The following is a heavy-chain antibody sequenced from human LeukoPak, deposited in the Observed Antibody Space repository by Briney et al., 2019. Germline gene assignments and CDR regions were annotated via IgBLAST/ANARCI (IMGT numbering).Heavy chain of an antibody. CDR2: ISSSSSSI. Sequence: GGSLRLSCAASGFTFSSYSMNWVRQAPGKGLEWVSYISSSSSSIYYADSVKGRFTISRDNAKNSLYLQMNSLRADDTAVYYCARGAYTVDYWGQGTLVTVSS. CDR3: ARGAYTVDY. V-gene: IGHV3-48*01. CDR1: GFTFSSYS. D-gene: IGHD4-11*01. J-gene: IGHJ4*02.